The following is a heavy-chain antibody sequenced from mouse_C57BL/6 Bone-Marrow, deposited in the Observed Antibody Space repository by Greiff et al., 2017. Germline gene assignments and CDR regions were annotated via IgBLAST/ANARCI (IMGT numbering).Heavy chain of an antibody. CDR1: GYTFTSYW. D-gene: IGHD1-1*01. V-gene: IGHV1-55*01. Sequence: QVQLQQSGPELVKPGASVKMSCKASGYTFTSYWITWVKQRPGQGLEWIGDIYPGSGSTNYNEKFKSKATLTVDTSSSTAYMQLSSLTSEDSAVYYCAREIIWGTWYFDVWGTGTTVTVSS. CDR2: IYPGSGST. CDR3: AREIIWGTWYFDV. J-gene: IGHJ1*03.